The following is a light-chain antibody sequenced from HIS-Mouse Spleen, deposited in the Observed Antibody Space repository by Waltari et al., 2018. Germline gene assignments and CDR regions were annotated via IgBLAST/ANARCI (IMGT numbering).Light chain of an antibody. CDR1: SSDVGSYNL. CDR3: CSYAGSSTVV. V-gene: IGLV2-23*01. J-gene: IGLJ2*01. Sequence: QSALTQPASVSGSPGQSITISCTGTSSDVGSYNLVPWYQQHPGKAPKLMIYEGSKRHSWVSHRFSGSKSGNTASLTISGLQAEDEADYYCCSYAGSSTVVFGGGTKLTVL. CDR2: EGS.